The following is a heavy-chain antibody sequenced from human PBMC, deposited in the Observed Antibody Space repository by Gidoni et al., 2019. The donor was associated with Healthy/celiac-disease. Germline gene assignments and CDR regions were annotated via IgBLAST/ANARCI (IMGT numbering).Heavy chain of an antibody. Sequence: EVQLVESGGGLVQPGGSLRLSCAASGFPFSSYSMNWVRQAPGKGLEWVSYISSSSSTIYYADSVKGRFTISRDNAKNSLYLQMNSLRDEDTAVYYCARDGGSYFYYYGMDVWGQGTTVTVSS. J-gene: IGHJ6*02. CDR2: ISSSSSTI. V-gene: IGHV3-48*02. CDR3: ARDGGSYFYYYGMDV. CDR1: GFPFSSYS. D-gene: IGHD1-26*01.